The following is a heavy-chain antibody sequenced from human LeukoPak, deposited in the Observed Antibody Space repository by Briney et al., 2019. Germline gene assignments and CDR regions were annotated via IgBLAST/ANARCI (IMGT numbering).Heavy chain of an antibody. Sequence: GGSLRLSCAASGFTFSSYWLHWVRQAPGKGLVWVSRINSDGSSTSYADSVKGRFTISRDNAKNSLYLQMNSLRAEDTAVYYCARAKRGFTMIDWGQGTLVTVSS. J-gene: IGHJ4*02. CDR1: GFTFSSYW. CDR3: ARAKRGFTMID. CDR2: INSDGSST. V-gene: IGHV3-74*01. D-gene: IGHD3-22*01.